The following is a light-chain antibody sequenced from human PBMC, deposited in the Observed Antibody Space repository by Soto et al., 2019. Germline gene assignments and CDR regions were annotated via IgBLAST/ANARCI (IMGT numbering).Light chain of an antibody. V-gene: IGLV2-8*01. Sequence: QSALTQPPSASGSPGQSVTISCTGTSSDVGGYNYVSWYQQQPGKAPKLIIYEVSKRPSGVPDRFSGSKSGNTASLTVSGLQAEDEAHYYCSSYAGSNNFVFGTGTKVTVL. J-gene: IGLJ1*01. CDR2: EVS. CDR3: SSYAGSNNFV. CDR1: SSDVGGYNY.